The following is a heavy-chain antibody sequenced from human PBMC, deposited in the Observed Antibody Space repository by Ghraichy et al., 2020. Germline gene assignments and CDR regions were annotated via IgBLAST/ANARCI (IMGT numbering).Heavy chain of an antibody. CDR3: ARAKWFGDLSIFLPTDN. CDR1: GYTFTSYG. Sequence: ASVKVSCKASGYTFTSYGITWVRQAPGQGLEWMGWISGYNGNTNYAQKLQGRVTMTTDTSTSTAYMELRSLRSDDTAVYYCARAKWFGDLSIFLPTDNWGQGTLVTVSS. J-gene: IGHJ4*02. V-gene: IGHV1-18*04. CDR2: ISGYNGNT. D-gene: IGHD3-10*01.